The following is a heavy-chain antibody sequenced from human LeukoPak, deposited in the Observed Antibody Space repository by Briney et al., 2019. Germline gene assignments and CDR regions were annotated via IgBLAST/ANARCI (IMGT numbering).Heavy chain of an antibody. D-gene: IGHD2/OR15-2a*01. CDR3: AKDKIFRYLDY. CDR1: GLTFSNHG. CDR2: ITSDGNNK. J-gene: IGHJ4*02. Sequence: PRGSLRLSCAASGLTFSNHGMHWVRQAPGKGLEWVAMITSDGNNKYYADSVKDRFTISRDDSKNTLYLQMNSLRDEDTAVYYCAKDKIFRYLDYWGQGALVTV. V-gene: IGHV3-30*18.